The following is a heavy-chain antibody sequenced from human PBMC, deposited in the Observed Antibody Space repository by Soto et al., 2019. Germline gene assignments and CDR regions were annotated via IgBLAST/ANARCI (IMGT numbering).Heavy chain of an antibody. CDR1: GFTFSSYD. CDR2: ISESSSTI. J-gene: IGHJ1*01. V-gene: IGHV3-48*02. D-gene: IGHD1-1*01. Sequence: PGGSLRLSCAASGFTFSSYDMNWVRQAPGKGLEWISYISESSSTIYYADSVRGRFTISRDNAKNSLYLQMNRLRDEDTAVYYCTRPFNNDAYWGQGTLVTVSS. CDR3: TRPFNNDAY.